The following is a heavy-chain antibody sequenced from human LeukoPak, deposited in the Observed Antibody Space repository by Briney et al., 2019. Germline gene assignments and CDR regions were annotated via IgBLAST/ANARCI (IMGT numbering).Heavy chain of an antibody. J-gene: IGHJ6*03. Sequence: ASVKVSCTASNNTLSNNGITWVRQAPGQGLEWMGWTSGYNSYTTYAQKFQDRVTMTKDTSISTAYMELSRLRSDDTAVYYCARGKERIALPDSYYYMDVWGKGTTVTVSS. CDR1: NNTLSNNG. CDR2: TSGYNSYT. V-gene: IGHV1-18*01. D-gene: IGHD6-13*01. CDR3: ARGKERIALPDSYYYMDV.